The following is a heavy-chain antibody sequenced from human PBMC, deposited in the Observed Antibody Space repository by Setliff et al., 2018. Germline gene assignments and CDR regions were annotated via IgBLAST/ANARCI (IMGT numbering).Heavy chain of an antibody. D-gene: IGHD1-26*01. Sequence: GASVKVSCKASGETFTRYSIHWVRQAPGQKLEWIGYMDTGTGKKEYSQKFRDRVTIIRDTSATTAYVELHSLRSDDTAVYYCARGVGAMGDYWGQGTLVTVSS. CDR1: GETFTRYS. CDR2: MDTGTGKK. J-gene: IGHJ4*02. CDR3: ARGVGAMGDY. V-gene: IGHV1-3*04.